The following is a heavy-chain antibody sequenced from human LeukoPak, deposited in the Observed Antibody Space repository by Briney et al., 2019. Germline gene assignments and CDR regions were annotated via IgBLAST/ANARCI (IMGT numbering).Heavy chain of an antibody. Sequence: SQTLSLTCAVSGDSNSSGGYSWSWIRQPPGKGLEWIGYIYHSGTTYYNPSLKSRVTISVDRSKNQFSLKLSSVTAADTAVYYCARATSNGGGLGFSYWGQGTLVTVSS. CDR1: GDSNSSGGYS. CDR2: IYHSGTT. CDR3: ARATSNGGGLGFSY. V-gene: IGHV4-30-2*01. J-gene: IGHJ4*02. D-gene: IGHD3-16*01.